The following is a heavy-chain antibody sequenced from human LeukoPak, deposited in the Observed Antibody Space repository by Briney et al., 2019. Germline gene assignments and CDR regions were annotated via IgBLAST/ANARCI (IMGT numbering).Heavy chain of an antibody. J-gene: IGHJ4*02. D-gene: IGHD6-13*01. Sequence: GGSLRLSCAVSGLTFSDYYMSWIRQAPGKGLEWVSYISSSGSSIFYADSVKGRFTISRDNAKNSLYLQMNSLRAEDTAVYYCARRPYSSSWYYFDYWGQGALVTVSS. CDR3: ARRPYSSSWYYFDY. CDR1: GLTFSDYY. V-gene: IGHV3-11*04. CDR2: ISSSGSSI.